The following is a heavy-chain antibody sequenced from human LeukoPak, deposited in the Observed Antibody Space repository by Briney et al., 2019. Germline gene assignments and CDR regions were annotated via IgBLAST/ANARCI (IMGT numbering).Heavy chain of an antibody. Sequence: GGSLRLSCAASGFTFSSYWMSWVRQAPGKGLEWVANIKQDGSEKYYVDSVKGRFTISRDNSKNTLYLQMNSLRAEDTAVYYCARVRWGGLYYFDYWGQGTLVTVSS. V-gene: IGHV3-7*01. CDR2: IKQDGSEK. J-gene: IGHJ4*02. CDR1: GFTFSSYW. CDR3: ARVRWGGLYYFDY. D-gene: IGHD3-16*01.